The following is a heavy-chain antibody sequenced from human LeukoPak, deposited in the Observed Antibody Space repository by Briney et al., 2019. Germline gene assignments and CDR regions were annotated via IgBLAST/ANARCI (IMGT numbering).Heavy chain of an antibody. CDR2: IIPIFGTA. J-gene: IGHJ4*02. D-gene: IGHD6-6*01. CDR3: ARDGIAARLGLDY. V-gene: IGHV1-69*05. Sequence: GASVKVSCKASGGTFSSYAISWVRQAPGQGLEWMGGIIPIFGTANYAQKFQGRVTITTDESTSTAYMELSSLRSEDTAVYYCARDGIAARLGLDYWGQGTLVTVSS. CDR1: GGTFSSYA.